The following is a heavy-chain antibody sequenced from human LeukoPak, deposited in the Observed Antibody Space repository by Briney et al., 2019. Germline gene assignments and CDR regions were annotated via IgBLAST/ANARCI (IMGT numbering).Heavy chain of an antibody. CDR1: VFTLDGCA. V-gene: IGHV3-43*02. D-gene: IGHD3-16*01. CDR3: AKDHNYDYVWGTPDS. Sequence: GGSLRLSCTASVFTLDGCAMHGVRQVPGRGLEWVSLINGDGGVTYYADSVKGRFTISRDNRRNSLYLQMDSLRSDDTAFYYCAKDHNYDYVWGTPDSWGQGTLVTVSS. CDR2: INGDGGVT. J-gene: IGHJ5*01.